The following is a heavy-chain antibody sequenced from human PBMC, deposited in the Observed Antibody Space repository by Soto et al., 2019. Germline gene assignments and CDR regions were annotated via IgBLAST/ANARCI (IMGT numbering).Heavy chain of an antibody. J-gene: IGHJ4*02. CDR1: GYSFTSYW. CDR3: ARSPPEYSGYDLAYYFDY. CDR2: IYPGDSDT. V-gene: IGHV5-51*01. D-gene: IGHD5-12*01. Sequence: GESLKISCKGSGYSFTSYWIGWVRQMPGKGLEWMGIIYPGDSDTRYSPSFQGQVTISADKSISTAYLQWSSLKASDTAMYYCARSPPEYSGYDLAYYFDYWGQGTLVTVS.